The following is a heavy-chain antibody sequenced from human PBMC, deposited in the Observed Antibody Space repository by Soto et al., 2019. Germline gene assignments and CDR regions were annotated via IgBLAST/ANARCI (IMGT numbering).Heavy chain of an antibody. CDR3: ARQITGTTGFDY. Sequence: PSETLSLTCAVASGSISSSNWWTWIRQPPGKGLEWIGEIYHSGSTNYNPSLKSRVTMSVDKSKNQFSLKLSSVTAADTAVYYRARQITGTTGFDYWGQGTLVTVSS. CDR1: SGSISSSNW. J-gene: IGHJ4*02. D-gene: IGHD1-7*01. V-gene: IGHV4-4*02. CDR2: IYHSGST.